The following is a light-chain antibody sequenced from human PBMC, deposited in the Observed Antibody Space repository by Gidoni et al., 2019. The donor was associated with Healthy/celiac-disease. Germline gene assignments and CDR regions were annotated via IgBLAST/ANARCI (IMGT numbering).Light chain of an antibody. CDR2: DAS. CDR1: QDISNY. V-gene: IGKV1-33*01. J-gene: IGKJ4*02. Sequence: DIQMTQSPSSLSASVGDRVTITCQASQDISNYLNWYQQKPGKAPKLLIYDASNCETGVPTRFSGSGSGTDVTFTISSLQPEDIATYYCQQYDNRPPLTFGGGTKVEIK. CDR3: QQYDNRPPLT.